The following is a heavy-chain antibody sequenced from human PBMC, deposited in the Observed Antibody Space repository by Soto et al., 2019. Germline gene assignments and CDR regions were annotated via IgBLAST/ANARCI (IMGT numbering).Heavy chain of an antibody. J-gene: IGHJ6*03. D-gene: IGHD2-15*01. CDR2: IYYSGST. CDR1: GGSISSGGYY. CDR3: ASIRQVAAHNYYYYYMEV. Sequence: ASETLSLTCTVSGGSISSGGYYWSWIRQHPGKGLEWIGYIYYSGSTYYNPSLKSRVTISVDTSKNQFSLKLSSMTAADTAVYYCASIRQVAAHNYYYYYMEVWGKGTTVTVSS. V-gene: IGHV4-31*03.